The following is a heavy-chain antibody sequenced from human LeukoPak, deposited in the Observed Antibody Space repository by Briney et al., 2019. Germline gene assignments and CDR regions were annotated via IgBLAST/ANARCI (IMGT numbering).Heavy chain of an antibody. D-gene: IGHD3-9*01. J-gene: IGHJ4*02. V-gene: IGHV3-23*01. Sequence: GGSLRLSCAASGFTFSSYAMSWVRQAPGKGLEWVSAISGSGGSTYYADSVKGRFTISRDNSKNTLYLQMNSLRAEDTAVYYCANSYDILTDFGYWGQGTLVTVSS. CDR2: ISGSGGST. CDR3: ANSYDILTDFGY. CDR1: GFTFSSYA.